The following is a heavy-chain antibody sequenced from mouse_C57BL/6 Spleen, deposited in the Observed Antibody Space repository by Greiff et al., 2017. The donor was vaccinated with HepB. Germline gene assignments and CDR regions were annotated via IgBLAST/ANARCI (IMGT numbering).Heavy chain of an antibody. J-gene: IGHJ1*03. V-gene: IGHV1-81*01. CDR3: ARVDGYWYFDV. CDR1: GYTFTSYG. Sequence: VKLLESGAELARPGASVKLSCKASGYTFTSYGISWVKQRTGQGLEWIGEIYPRSGNTYYNEKFKGKATLTADKSSSTAYMELRSLTSEDSAVYFCARVDGYWYFDVWGTGTTVTVSS. CDR2: IYPRSGNT.